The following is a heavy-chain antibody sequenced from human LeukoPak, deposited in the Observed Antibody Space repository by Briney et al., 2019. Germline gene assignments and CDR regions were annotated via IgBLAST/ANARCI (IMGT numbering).Heavy chain of an antibody. CDR3: ARVEGGHDY. CDR2: ISSSSTI. D-gene: IGHD2-15*01. V-gene: IGHV3-48*01. J-gene: IGHJ4*02. Sequence: GGSLRLSCAASGFTFSSYWMNWVRQAPGEGLEWVSYISSSSTIYYADSVKGRFTISRDNAKNSLYLQMNSLRAEDTAVYYCARVEGGHDYWGQGTLVTVSS. CDR1: GFTFSSYW.